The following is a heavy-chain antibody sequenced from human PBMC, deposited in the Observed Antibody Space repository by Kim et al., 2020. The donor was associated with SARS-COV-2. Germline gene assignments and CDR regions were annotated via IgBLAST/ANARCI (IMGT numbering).Heavy chain of an antibody. CDR1: GFTFDDYA. CDR3: AKDMRSSWSGYIPPYYYYGMDV. Sequence: GGSLRLSCAASGFTFDDYAMHWVRQAPGKGLEWVSGISWNSGSIGYADSVKGRFTISRDNAKNSLYLQMNSLRAEDTALYYCAKDMRSSWSGYIPPYYYYGMDVWGQGTTGTVSS. D-gene: IGHD3-3*01. J-gene: IGHJ6*02. CDR2: ISWNSGSI. V-gene: IGHV3-9*01.